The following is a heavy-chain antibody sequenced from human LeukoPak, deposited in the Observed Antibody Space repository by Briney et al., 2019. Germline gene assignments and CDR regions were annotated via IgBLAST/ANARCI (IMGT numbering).Heavy chain of an antibody. CDR3: ARGLRAAAGLDY. D-gene: IGHD6-13*01. CDR2: IKQDGSEK. J-gene: IGHJ4*02. Sequence: PGGSLRLSCAASGFTFSSYWMSWVRQAPGKGLEWVANIKQDGSEKYYVDSVKGRFTVSRDNGENSVFLQMNSLKVEDAAVYYCARGLRAAAGLDYWGQGTLVIASS. CDR1: GFTFSSYW. V-gene: IGHV3-7*04.